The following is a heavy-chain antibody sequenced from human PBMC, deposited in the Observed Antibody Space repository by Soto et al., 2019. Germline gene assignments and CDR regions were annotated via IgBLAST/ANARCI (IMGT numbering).Heavy chain of an antibody. CDR3: ARSVVVAATPDY. CDR1: GFTFSSYS. Sequence: GSLRLSCAASGFTFSSYSMNWVRQAPGKGLEWVSSISSSSSYIYYADSVKGRFTISRDNAKNSLYLQMNSLRAEDTAVYYCARSVVVAATPDYWGQGTLVTVSS. J-gene: IGHJ4*02. D-gene: IGHD2-15*01. V-gene: IGHV3-21*01. CDR2: ISSSSSYI.